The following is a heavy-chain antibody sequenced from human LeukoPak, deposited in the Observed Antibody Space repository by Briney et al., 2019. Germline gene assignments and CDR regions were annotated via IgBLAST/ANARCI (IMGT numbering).Heavy chain of an antibody. J-gene: IGHJ4*02. CDR3: ARDSYYDSSGYYYVSFDY. Sequence: GGSLRLSCAASGFTFSDYYMSWVRQAPGKGLEWVSYISSSGSTIYYADSVKGRFTISRDNAKNSLYLQMNSLRAEDTAVYYCARDSYYDSSGYYYVSFDYWGQGTLVTVSS. CDR2: ISSSGSTI. V-gene: IGHV3-11*04. D-gene: IGHD3-22*01. CDR1: GFTFSDYY.